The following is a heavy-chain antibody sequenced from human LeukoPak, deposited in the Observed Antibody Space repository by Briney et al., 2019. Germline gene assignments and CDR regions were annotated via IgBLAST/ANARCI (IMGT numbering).Heavy chain of an antibody. D-gene: IGHD3-10*01. CDR3: AKYAHGSGTSFDP. CDR2: IKKDGSEK. CDR1: GFTFSDYY. V-gene: IGHV3-7*01. Sequence: GGSLRLSCAASGFTFSDYYMSWIRQAPGKGLEWVANIKKDGSEKHYVDSVKGRFTISRDNAKNSVYLQMSSLRAEDTAVYHCAKYAHGSGTSFDPWGQGTLVTVSS. J-gene: IGHJ5*02.